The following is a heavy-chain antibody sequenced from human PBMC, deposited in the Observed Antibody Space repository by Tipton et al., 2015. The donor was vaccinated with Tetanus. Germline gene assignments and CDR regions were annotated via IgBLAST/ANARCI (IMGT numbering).Heavy chain of an antibody. CDR1: GASISNNFFY. Sequence: TLSLTCTVSGASISNNFFYWGWIRQPPGKGLEWIGEINHSRNINNNPSLKSRVTISIDTSKNQFSLKLSSVTAADTGVYYCAKRDYKKGNWFDPWGQGIPVTVSS. J-gene: IGHJ5*02. V-gene: IGHV4-39*07. D-gene: IGHD4-11*01. CDR3: AKRDYKKGNWFDP. CDR2: INHSRNI.